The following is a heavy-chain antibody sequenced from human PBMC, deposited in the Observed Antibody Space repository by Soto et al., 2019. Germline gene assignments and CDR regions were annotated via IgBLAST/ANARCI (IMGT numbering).Heavy chain of an antibody. CDR1: GYTFTSYG. CDR2: ISAYNGHT. V-gene: IGHV1-18*01. Sequence: GASVKVSCKASGYTFTSYGISWVRQAPGQGLEWMGWISAYNGHTNYAQKFQGRVTMTTNTSTRTAYMELRSLKSDDTAVYYCARGFDYGDYGSDNLDYWGQGTLVTVPQ. CDR3: ARGFDYGDYGSDNLDY. J-gene: IGHJ4*02. D-gene: IGHD4-17*01.